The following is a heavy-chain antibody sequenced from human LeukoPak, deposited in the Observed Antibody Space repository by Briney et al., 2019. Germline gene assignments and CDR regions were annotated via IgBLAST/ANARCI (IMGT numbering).Heavy chain of an antibody. V-gene: IGHV3-21*01. J-gene: IGHJ4*02. CDR2: ISTTSSRI. D-gene: IGHD4-17*01. Sequence: GGSLRLSCAASGFTFSNYNMDWVRQAPGKGPELVSSISTTSSRIFYADSVKGRFTISRDNVKNSLYLQMNGLRAEDTAVYYCVRDASVHYGNFDYWGQGTLVTVSS. CDR1: GFTFSNYN. CDR3: VRDASVHYGNFDY.